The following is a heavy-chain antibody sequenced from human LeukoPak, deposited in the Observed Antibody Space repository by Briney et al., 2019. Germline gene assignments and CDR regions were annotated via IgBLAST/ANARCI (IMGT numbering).Heavy chain of an antibody. CDR1: GFTFSFNA. Sequence: HPGGSLRLSCAASGFTFSFNAMTWVRQAPGSGLQWVSTIRGSGGSTFYADSVKGRFTIPRDNSKNTLYLQMNSLRAEDTAVYYCTRGSCRSTSCYERLNGLDVWGQGTTVTVSS. D-gene: IGHD2-2*01. J-gene: IGHJ6*02. V-gene: IGHV3-23*01. CDR3: TRGSCRSTSCYERLNGLDV. CDR2: IRGSGGST.